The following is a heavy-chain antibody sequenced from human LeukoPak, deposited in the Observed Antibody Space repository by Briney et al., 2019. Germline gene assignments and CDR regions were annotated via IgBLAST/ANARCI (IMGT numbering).Heavy chain of an antibody. Sequence: SETLSLTCAVYGGPFSGHYWRWIRQPPGKGLEWIGEINHSGSANYSPSFKSRVTLSVDTSKNQFSLKLSSVTAADTAMYYCATMRGYCSSPTCQDSWGQGTLVTVSS. V-gene: IGHV4-34*01. CDR2: INHSGSA. CDR3: ATMRGYCSSPTCQDS. J-gene: IGHJ4*02. CDR1: GGPFSGHY. D-gene: IGHD2-2*01.